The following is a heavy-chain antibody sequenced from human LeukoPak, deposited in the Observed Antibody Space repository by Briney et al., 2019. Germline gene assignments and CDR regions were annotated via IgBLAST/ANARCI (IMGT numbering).Heavy chain of an antibody. CDR1: GYTFTGYY. D-gene: IGHD6-19*01. CDR2: INPNSGGT. CDR3: ASGMSIAVAGITDDAFDI. J-gene: IGHJ3*02. V-gene: IGHV1-2*02. Sequence: ASVKVSCKASGYTFTGYYMHWVRQAPGQGLEWMGWINPNSGGTNYAQKLQGRVTMTRDTSISTAYMELSRLRSDDTAVYYCASGMSIAVAGITDDAFDIWGQGTMVTVSS.